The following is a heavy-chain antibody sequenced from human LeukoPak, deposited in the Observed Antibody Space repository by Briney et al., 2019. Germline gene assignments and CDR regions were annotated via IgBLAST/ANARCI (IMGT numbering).Heavy chain of an antibody. Sequence: ASAKVSCKASGYTFTSYDINWVRQATGQGLEWMGWMNPNSGNTGYAQKFQGRVTMTRNTSISTAYMELSSLRSEDTAVYYCARGRTNVLRYFDWLAKGRYYFDYWGQGTLVTVSS. CDR3: ARGRTNVLRYFDWLAKGRYYFDY. J-gene: IGHJ4*02. CDR2: MNPNSGNT. CDR1: GYTFTSYD. V-gene: IGHV1-8*01. D-gene: IGHD3-9*01.